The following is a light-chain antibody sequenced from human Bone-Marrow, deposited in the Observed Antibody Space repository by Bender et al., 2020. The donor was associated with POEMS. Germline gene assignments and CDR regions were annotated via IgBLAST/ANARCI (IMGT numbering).Light chain of an antibody. CDR1: NNDGGGYDS. Sequence: QSALTQPASVSGSFGQSITISCTGTNNDGGGYDSVSWFQQHPGKAPKLIIYGVSDRPSGISTRFSGSKSGNKASLTISGLQAEDEADYYCQSYDNSLGGWVFGGGTKLTVL. V-gene: IGLV2-14*03. CDR3: QSYDNSLGGWV. J-gene: IGLJ3*02. CDR2: GVS.